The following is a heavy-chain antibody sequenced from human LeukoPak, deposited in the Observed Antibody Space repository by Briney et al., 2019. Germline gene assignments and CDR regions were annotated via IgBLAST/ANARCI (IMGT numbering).Heavy chain of an antibody. J-gene: IGHJ4*02. V-gene: IGHV1-2*02. CDR2: INPDSGGP. D-gene: IGHD6-19*01. Sequence: ASVKVSCKASGYTFTDYYMHWVRQAPGQGLEWMGWINPDSGGPNYAQKFQGRVTMTRDTSTSTVYMELSSLRSEDTAVYYCARGISSGWNFDYWGQGTLVTVSS. CDR3: ARGISSGWNFDY. CDR1: GYTFTDYY.